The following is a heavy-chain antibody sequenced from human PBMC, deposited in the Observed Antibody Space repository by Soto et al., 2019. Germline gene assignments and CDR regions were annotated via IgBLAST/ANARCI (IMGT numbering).Heavy chain of an antibody. CDR3: AIVWRVVRYQYLGLDV. Sequence: QVQLVESGGGVVQPGRSLRLSCAASGFTFSSYAMHWVRQAPGKGLEWVAVISYDGSNKYYEDSVIGRFTISRDNSKKPLCVKMISLRAEDTVVYYCAIVWRVVRYQYLGLDVRGQGATVTVSS. CDR2: ISYDGSNK. V-gene: IGHV3-30-3*01. D-gene: IGHD2-2*01. J-gene: IGHJ6*02. CDR1: GFTFSSYA.